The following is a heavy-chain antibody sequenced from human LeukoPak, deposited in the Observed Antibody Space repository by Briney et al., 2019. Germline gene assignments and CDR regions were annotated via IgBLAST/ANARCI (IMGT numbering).Heavy chain of an antibody. CDR1: GFTFSSYS. CDR2: ISSSSSYI. Sequence: GGSLRLSCAASGFTFSSYSMNWVRQAPGKGLEWVSSISSSSSYIYYADSVKGRFTISRDNAKNSLYLQMNSLRAEDTAVYYCAREDLRGVTRDNWFDPWGQETLVTVSS. D-gene: IGHD3-10*01. J-gene: IGHJ5*02. CDR3: AREDLRGVTRDNWFDP. V-gene: IGHV3-21*01.